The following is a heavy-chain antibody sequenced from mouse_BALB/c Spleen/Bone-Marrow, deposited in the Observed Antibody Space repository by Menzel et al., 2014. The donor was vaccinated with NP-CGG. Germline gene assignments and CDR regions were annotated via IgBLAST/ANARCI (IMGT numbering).Heavy chain of an antibody. CDR3: ARKGAMIAHYYAMDY. Sequence: EVQLVESGGGLVQPGGSRKLSCASSGFTFSSFGMHWVRQAPEKGLEWVAYISNGSSTIYYADTVKGRITISRDNPKNTLFLQMTSLRSEDTAMYYCARKGAMIAHYYAMDYWGQGTSVTVSS. J-gene: IGHJ4*01. CDR2: ISNGSSTI. V-gene: IGHV5-17*02. D-gene: IGHD2-4*01. CDR1: GFTFSSFG.